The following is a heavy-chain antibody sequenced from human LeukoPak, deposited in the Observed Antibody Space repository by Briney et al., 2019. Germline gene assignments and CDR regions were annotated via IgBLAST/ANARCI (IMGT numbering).Heavy chain of an antibody. CDR2: MNPNSGNT. CDR1: GYTFTSHD. J-gene: IGHJ5*02. V-gene: IGHV1-8*01. D-gene: IGHD6-13*01. CDR3: ARVRRSNSWYMGDWFDP. Sequence: ASVKVSCKASGYTFTSHDINWVRQATGQGLEWMGWMNPNSGNTGYAQKFQGRVTMTRNTSISTACMELSSLRSEDTAVYYCARVRRSNSWYMGDWFDPWGQGTLVTVSS.